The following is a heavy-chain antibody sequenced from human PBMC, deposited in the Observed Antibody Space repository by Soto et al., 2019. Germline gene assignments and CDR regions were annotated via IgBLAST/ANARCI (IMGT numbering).Heavy chain of an antibody. Sequence: SETLSLTCTVSGGSISSYYWSWIRQPPGKGLEWIGYMYYSGRTNYNPSLKSRVTISVDTSKNQSSLKLSSVTAADAAVYYCARDGYSSYFDYWGQGTLVTVSS. CDR3: ARDGYSSYFDY. CDR1: GGSISSYY. CDR2: MYYSGRT. J-gene: IGHJ4*02. V-gene: IGHV4-59*01. D-gene: IGHD6-13*01.